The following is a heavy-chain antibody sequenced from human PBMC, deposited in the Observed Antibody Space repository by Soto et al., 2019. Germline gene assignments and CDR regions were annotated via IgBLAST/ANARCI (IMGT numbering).Heavy chain of an antibody. J-gene: IGHJ4*02. CDR2: ISAYNGNT. CDR1: GYTFTSYG. Sequence: ASVKVSCKASGYTFTSYGISWVRQAPGQGLEWMGWISAYNGNTNYAQKLQGRVTMTTDTSTSTAYMELRSLRSDDTAVYFCATQFTVTKHATFDCWGQGTLVTVAS. CDR3: ATQFTVTKHATFDC. D-gene: IGHD4-4*01. V-gene: IGHV1-18*01.